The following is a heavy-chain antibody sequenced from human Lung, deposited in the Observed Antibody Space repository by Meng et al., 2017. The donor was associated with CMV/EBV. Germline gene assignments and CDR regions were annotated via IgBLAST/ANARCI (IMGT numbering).Heavy chain of an antibody. CDR2: INHTGST. D-gene: IGHD2-2*01. CDR1: GGSFSGYY. Sequence: SETLSLXCAVYGGSFSGYYWRWIRQPPGKGLKWIGEINHTGSTNYNPSLKSRVTIAVDTSKNQCSLKLSSVTAADTAVYYCARGRPKAVPAGGYFPYWGQGTLVTV. J-gene: IGHJ4*02. V-gene: IGHV4-34*01. CDR3: ARGRPKAVPAGGYFPY.